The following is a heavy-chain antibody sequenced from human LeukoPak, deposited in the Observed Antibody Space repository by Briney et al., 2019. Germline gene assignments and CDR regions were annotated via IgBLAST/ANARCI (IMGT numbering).Heavy chain of an antibody. D-gene: IGHD2-15*01. Sequence: GGSLRLSCAGSGFSFSAYIMNWVRQAPGKGLEWVSSISSNSYNVYYAGSVRGRFIISRDNARSSLFLQMNSLRAEDTAVYYCAREGQDLDHWGQGTLVSVST. V-gene: IGHV3-21*06. CDR2: ISSNSYNV. CDR1: GFSFSAYI. J-gene: IGHJ4*02. CDR3: AREGQDLDH.